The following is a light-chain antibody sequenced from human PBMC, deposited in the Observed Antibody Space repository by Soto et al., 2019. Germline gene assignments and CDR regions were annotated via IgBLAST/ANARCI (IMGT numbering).Light chain of an antibody. Sequence: QMTQSPPSLSASIGDTVTVTCRASHDIGSSLAWYQHKPGKSPRLLIYDASTRQSGVPARFRGSGSGTDFTLAIDILRPEDTATYYCQKYDTAPLTFGGGTKVDIK. V-gene: IGKV1-27*01. CDR3: QKYDTAPLT. J-gene: IGKJ4*01. CDR1: HDIGSS. CDR2: DAS.